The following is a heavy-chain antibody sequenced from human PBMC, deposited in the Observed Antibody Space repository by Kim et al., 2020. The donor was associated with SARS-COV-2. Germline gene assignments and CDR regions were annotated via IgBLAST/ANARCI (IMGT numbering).Heavy chain of an antibody. V-gene: IGHV4-59*13. D-gene: IGHD4-17*01. Sequence: SETLSLTCTVSGGSISSYYWSWIRQPPGKGLELIGYIYYSGSTNYNPSLKGRVTIPVDTSKNQVSLKLSSVTAADTAVYYCARATVTTEIYYYYYYGMEVWGQGTTVTVSS. J-gene: IGHJ6*02. CDR3: ARATVTTEIYYYYYYGMEV. CDR2: IYYSGST. CDR1: GGSISSYY.